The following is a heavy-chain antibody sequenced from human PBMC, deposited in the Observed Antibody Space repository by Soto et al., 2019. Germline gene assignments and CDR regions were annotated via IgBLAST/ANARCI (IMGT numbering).Heavy chain of an antibody. Sequence: ASVKVSCKASCYTLSNFGICWVRQAPGQGLEWMGWISAYNGNTNYAQKFQGRVTMTTDTSTSTAYMEVRSLRFDDTAVYYCARASGSSYWFDPWGQGTLVTVSS. J-gene: IGHJ5*02. CDR3: ARASGSSYWFDP. CDR1: CYTLSNFG. CDR2: ISAYNGNT. D-gene: IGHD1-26*01. V-gene: IGHV1-18*01.